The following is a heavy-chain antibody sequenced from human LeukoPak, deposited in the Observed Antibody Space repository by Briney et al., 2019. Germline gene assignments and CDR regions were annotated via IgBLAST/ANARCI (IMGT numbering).Heavy chain of an antibody. CDR3: ARDLTGVALDY. D-gene: IGHD2-15*01. J-gene: IGHJ4*02. V-gene: IGHV3-33*08. CDR2: IWFDGNNK. Sequence: QSGGSLRLSCAASGFTFRSYGTHWVRQAPGKGLEWVAVIWFDGNNKHYGDSVKGRFTISRDNSKNTLYLQMDSLTVEDTAVYYCARDLTGVALDYWGQGTLVTVSS. CDR1: GFTFRSYG.